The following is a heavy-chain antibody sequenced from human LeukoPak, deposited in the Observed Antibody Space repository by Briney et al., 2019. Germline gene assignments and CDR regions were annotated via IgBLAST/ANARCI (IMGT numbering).Heavy chain of an antibody. CDR1: GFTVSSHY. CDR3: ARGHYGDRFDN. V-gene: IGHV3-53*01. Sequence: PGGSLRLSCAACGFTVSSHYMTWVRQTPGKGLEWVSVIYSDGNTYYADSVKGRFTISRDNSKNTLYLQMNCLRAEDTAVYYCARGHYGDRFDNWGQGTLVTVSS. D-gene: IGHD3-10*01. J-gene: IGHJ4*02. CDR2: IYSDGNT.